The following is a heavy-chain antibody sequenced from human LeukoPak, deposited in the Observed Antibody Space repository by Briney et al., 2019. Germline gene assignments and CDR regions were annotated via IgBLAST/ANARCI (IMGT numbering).Heavy chain of an antibody. Sequence: GGSLRLSCAASGFTFDDYAMHWVRQAPGKGLEWVSGISWNSGSIGYADSVKGRFTIYRENAKNSLYLQMNSLRDEDTALYYCAKDLLRAYYYGMDVWGQGTTVTVSS. V-gene: IGHV3-9*01. CDR1: GFTFDDYA. CDR2: ISWNSGSI. CDR3: AKDLLRAYYYGMDV. D-gene: IGHD3-9*01. J-gene: IGHJ6*02.